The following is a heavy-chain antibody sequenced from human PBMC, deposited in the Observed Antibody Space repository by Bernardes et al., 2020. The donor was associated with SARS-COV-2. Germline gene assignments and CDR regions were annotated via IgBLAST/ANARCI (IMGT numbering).Heavy chain of an antibody. CDR2: IIPLLDIT. D-gene: IGHD5-18*01. CDR1: GVTLSTYV. CDR3: ADKGYSH. Sequence: SVKVSCKASGVTLSTYVVTWVRQAPGQGLEWMGRIIPLLDITNIAQSFQGRLIITADKSTKIVHMELTKLTSGDTAIYYCADKGYSHWGQGTLVTVSS. J-gene: IGHJ1*01. V-gene: IGHV1-69*04.